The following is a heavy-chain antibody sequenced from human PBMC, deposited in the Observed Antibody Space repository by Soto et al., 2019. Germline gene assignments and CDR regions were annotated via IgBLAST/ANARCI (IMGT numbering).Heavy chain of an antibody. Sequence: QVQLVQSGAEVKKPGSSVKVSCKASGGTFSSYAISWLRQAPGQGLEWMGGIIPIFGTANYAQKFQGRVTITADKSTTTDYMELSSLRSGHTAVDHCASKRHYGSGSYRRGSYYYYGMDVWGKGTTVTVS. J-gene: IGHJ6*04. CDR2: IIPIFGTA. CDR1: GGTFSSYA. CDR3: ASKRHYGSGSYRRGSYYYYGMDV. D-gene: IGHD3-10*01. V-gene: IGHV1-69*06.